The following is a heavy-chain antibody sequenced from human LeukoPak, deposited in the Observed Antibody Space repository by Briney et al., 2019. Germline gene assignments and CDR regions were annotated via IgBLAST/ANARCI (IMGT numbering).Heavy chain of an antibody. Sequence: ETPSLTCTPSGYSTCNYFWACIPHPPGEGLEWSGYIYTGGSTNNDLSLTSRVTISSATSKHQFSLRLNSVTAADTAVYFCAILQWRTTSCHFDYWGQGTLVTVSS. CDR1: GYSTCNYF. V-gene: IGHV4-4*09. J-gene: IGHJ4*02. CDR2: IYTGGST. CDR3: AILQWRTTSCHFDY. D-gene: IGHD2-2*01.